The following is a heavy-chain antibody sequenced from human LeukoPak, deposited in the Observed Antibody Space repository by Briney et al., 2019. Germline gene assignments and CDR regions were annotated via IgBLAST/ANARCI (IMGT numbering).Heavy chain of an antibody. V-gene: IGHV4-59*12. J-gene: IGHJ4*02. CDR1: GGSISSYY. D-gene: IGHD6-13*01. CDR2: IYYSGST. CDR3: ARDIKQQLERSP. Sequence: SETLSLTCTVSGGSISSYYWSWIRQPPGKGLEWIGYIYYSGSTNYNPSLKSRVTISVDTSKNQFSLKLSSVTAADTAVYYCARDIKQQLERSPWGQGTLVTVSS.